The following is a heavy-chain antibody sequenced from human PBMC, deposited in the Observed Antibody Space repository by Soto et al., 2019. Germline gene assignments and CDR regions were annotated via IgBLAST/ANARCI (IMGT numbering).Heavy chain of an antibody. CDR3: ARAGAAPYYYYGMDV. J-gene: IGHJ6*02. D-gene: IGHD2-15*01. CDR2: ISTYNGDT. Sequence: QVQLVQSGAEVRKPGASVKVSCKASGYTFSTSGMSWLRQAPGQGLEWMGWISTYNGDTNDAPKXQNRFTXXSDTSTSTVYMELRSLRSDDTAVYYCARAGAAPYYYYGMDVWGQGTRVTVSS. CDR1: GYTFSTSG. V-gene: IGHV1-18*01.